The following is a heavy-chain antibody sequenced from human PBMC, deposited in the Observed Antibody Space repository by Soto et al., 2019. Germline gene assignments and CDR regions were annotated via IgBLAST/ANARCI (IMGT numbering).Heavy chain of an antibody. V-gene: IGHV4-30-4*01. CDR1: GGSISSGDYY. CDR2: IYYSGST. D-gene: IGHD4-17*01. CDR3: ASTMTTVVTPYGMDV. J-gene: IGHJ6*02. Sequence: LSLTCTVSGGSISSGDYYWSWIRQPPGKGLEWIGYIYYSGSTYYNPSLKSRVTISVDTSKNQFSLKLSSVTAADTAVYYCASTMTTVVTPYGMDVWGQGTTVTVSS.